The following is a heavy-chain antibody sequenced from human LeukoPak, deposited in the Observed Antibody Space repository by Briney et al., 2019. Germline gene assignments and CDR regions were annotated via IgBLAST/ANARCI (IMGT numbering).Heavy chain of an antibody. V-gene: IGHV4-59*01. CDR3: ARGGGVAGTPYNPYDY. CDR2: IYYSGST. CDR1: GGSISSYY. J-gene: IGHJ4*02. D-gene: IGHD6-19*01. Sequence: PSETLSLTCTVSGGSISSYYWSWIRQPPGKGLEWIGYIYYSGSTNYNPSLKSRVTISVDTSKNQFSLNLSSVTAADTAVYYCARGGGVAGTPYNPYDYWGQGTLVTVSS.